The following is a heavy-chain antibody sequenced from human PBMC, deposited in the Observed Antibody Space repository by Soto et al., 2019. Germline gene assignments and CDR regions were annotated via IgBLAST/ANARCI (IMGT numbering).Heavy chain of an antibody. D-gene: IGHD4-4*01. Sequence: SETLSLTCAVWGYCISSSNWWGSIRQPPGKGLEWIGCIYYSGTTYYNTSHKSRVTMSVDTSKSQVSLKVKSRTATDTAVYYCVRNVTVTDASDGKKYDFFGYWGLGTLVTVSS. CDR2: IYYSGTT. J-gene: IGHJ4*02. V-gene: IGHV4-28*01. CDR3: VRNVTVTDASDGKKYDFFGY. CDR1: GYCISSSNW.